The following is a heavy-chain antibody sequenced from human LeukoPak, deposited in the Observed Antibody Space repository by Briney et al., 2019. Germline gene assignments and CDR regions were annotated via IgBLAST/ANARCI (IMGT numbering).Heavy chain of an antibody. D-gene: IGHD3-10*01. Sequence: PSVNVSCKASGYTFTGHYTHWVRQAPGQGLEGMGWINPNSWGTDYAQKFQGRVTMTRDTSISTAYMELSRLRSDDTAVYYCARDLRVRATDAFDIWGAGTMVTASS. CDR2: INPNSWGT. J-gene: IGHJ3*02. CDR3: ARDLRVRATDAFDI. V-gene: IGHV1-2*02. CDR1: GYTFTGHY.